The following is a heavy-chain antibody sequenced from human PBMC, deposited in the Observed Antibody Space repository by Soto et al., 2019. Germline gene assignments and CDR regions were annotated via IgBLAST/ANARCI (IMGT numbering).Heavy chain of an antibody. Sequence: GGSLRLSCAAAGFAFDSHWMHWVRQAPGKGLVWVSRINGDGSSTFYADSVKGRFTISRDNARNTVYLQMNSLRAEDTAVYYCARGIQWRYGMDVWGQGTTVTVSS. J-gene: IGHJ6*02. V-gene: IGHV3-74*01. CDR3: ARGIQWRYGMDV. CDR2: INGDGSST. CDR1: GFAFDSHW. D-gene: IGHD5-12*01.